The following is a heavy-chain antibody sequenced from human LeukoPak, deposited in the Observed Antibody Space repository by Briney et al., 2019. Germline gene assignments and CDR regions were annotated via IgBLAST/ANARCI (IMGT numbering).Heavy chain of an antibody. CDR3: AKGGRYCSSTSCYNPAHYYYYYMDV. D-gene: IGHD2-2*02. CDR1: GFTFSSYA. Sequence: GGSLRLSCAASGFTFSSYAMSWVRQAPGKGLEGVSGISGSGGSTYYAHSVKGRFTISRDNSKNTLYLQMNSLRAEDTAVYYCAKGGRYCSSTSCYNPAHYYYYYMDVWGKGTTVTVSS. CDR2: ISGSGGST. J-gene: IGHJ6*03. V-gene: IGHV3-23*01.